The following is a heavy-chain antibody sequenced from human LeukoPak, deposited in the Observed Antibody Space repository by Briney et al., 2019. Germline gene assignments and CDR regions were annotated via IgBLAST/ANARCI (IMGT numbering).Heavy chain of an antibody. D-gene: IGHD2-2*01. CDR1: GFTFSDYY. CDR2: ISSSGSTI. V-gene: IGHV3-11*01. J-gene: IGHJ4*02. CDR3: ARECSCTSCYVGPHFDY. Sequence: GGSLRLSCAASGFTFSDYYMSWIRQAPGKGLEWVSYISSSGSTIYYADSVKGRFTISRDNAKNSLYLQMNSLRAEDTAVYYCARECSCTSCYVGPHFDYWGQGTLVTVSS.